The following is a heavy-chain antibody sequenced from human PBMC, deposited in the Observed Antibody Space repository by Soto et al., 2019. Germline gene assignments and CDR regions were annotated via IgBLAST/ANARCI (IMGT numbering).Heavy chain of an antibody. CDR2: ISGSGGNT. CDR1: GFTFSTDA. D-gene: IGHD2-2*02. Sequence: EVQLLESGGGLVQPGGSLRLSCAASGFTFSTDAMSWVRQAPGKGLEWVSTISGSGGNTYYADSVKGRFTISRDNSKNTLYLQMNSLRADDTAVYYCAKDPLYFVDPPWGQGNLVTVSS. J-gene: IGHJ4*02. V-gene: IGHV3-23*01. CDR3: AKDPLYFVDPP.